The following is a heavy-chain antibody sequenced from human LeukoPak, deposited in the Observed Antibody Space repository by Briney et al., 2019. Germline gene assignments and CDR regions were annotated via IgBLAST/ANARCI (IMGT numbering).Heavy chain of an antibody. CDR1: GYTFTGYY. CDR2: INPNSGGT. CDR3: ARDYLKYQLLLGWFDP. D-gene: IGHD2-2*01. Sequence: ASVKVSRKASGYTFTGYYMHWVRQAPGQGLEWMGWINPNSGGTNYAQKFQGRVTMTRDTSISTAYMELSRLRSDDTAVYYCARDYLKYQLLLGWFDPWGQGTLVSVSS. V-gene: IGHV1-2*02. J-gene: IGHJ5*02.